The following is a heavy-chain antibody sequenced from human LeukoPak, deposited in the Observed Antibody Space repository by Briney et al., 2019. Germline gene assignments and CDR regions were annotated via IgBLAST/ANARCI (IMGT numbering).Heavy chain of an antibody. D-gene: IGHD1-26*01. CDR1: GGSISSYY. V-gene: IGHV4-59*12. CDR3: ARIVGATFDY. Sequence: SSETLSLTCTASGGSISSYYWSWIRQPPGKGLGWIGYIYYSGSTNYNPSLKSRVTISVDTSKNQFSLKLSSVTAADTAVYYCARIVGATFDYWGQGTLVTVSS. CDR2: IYYSGST. J-gene: IGHJ4*02.